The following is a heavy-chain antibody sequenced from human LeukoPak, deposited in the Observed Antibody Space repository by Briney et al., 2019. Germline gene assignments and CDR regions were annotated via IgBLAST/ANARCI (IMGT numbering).Heavy chain of an antibody. CDR1: GFTFSSYR. V-gene: IGHV3-7*03. CDR2: IKQDGSEK. J-gene: IGHJ6*02. D-gene: IGHD2-2*01. Sequence: GGSLRLSCAASGFTFSSYRMSWVRQAPGKGLEWVANIKQDGSEKYYVDSVKGRFTISRDNAKNSLYLQMNSLRAEDTAVYYCARHRPRYCSSTSCYDYYYYGLDVRGQGTTVTVSS. CDR3: ARHRPRYCSSTSCYDYYYYGLDV.